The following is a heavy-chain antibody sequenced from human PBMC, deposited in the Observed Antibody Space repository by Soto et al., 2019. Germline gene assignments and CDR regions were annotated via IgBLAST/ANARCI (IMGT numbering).Heavy chain of an antibody. J-gene: IGHJ4*02. CDR3: ARDVVRSTAGDS. Sequence: ASVKVSCKASGYTFSTSSFVWVRQGPGQGLEWMGGIIPIFTRTNFAQKFQGRVTFSADESTRTTYMELRSLTSEDTAIYYCARDVVRSTAGDSWGQGTLVTVSS. V-gene: IGHV1-69*13. D-gene: IGHD2-15*01. CDR1: GYTFSTSS. CDR2: IIPIFTRT.